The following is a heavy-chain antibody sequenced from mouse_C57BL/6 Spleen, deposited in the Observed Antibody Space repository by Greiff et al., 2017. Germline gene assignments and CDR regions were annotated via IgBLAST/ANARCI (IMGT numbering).Heavy chain of an antibody. CDR3: ARSDDYDGDYFDY. V-gene: IGHV1-18*01. Sequence: EVQLQQSGPELVKPGASVKIPCKASGYTFTDYNMDWVKQSHGKSLEWIGDINPNNGGTIYNQKFKGKATLTVDKSSSTAYMERRSLTSEDTAVYDCARSDDYDGDYFDYWGQGTTLTVSS. CDR1: GYTFTDYN. CDR2: INPNNGGT. D-gene: IGHD2-4*01. J-gene: IGHJ2*01.